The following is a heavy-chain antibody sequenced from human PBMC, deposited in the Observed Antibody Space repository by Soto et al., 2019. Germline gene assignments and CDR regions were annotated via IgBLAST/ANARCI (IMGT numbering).Heavy chain of an antibody. V-gene: IGHV3-20*04. CDR1: GFIFEDYG. D-gene: IGHD3-10*01. CDR2: INRNGGRT. J-gene: IGHJ4*02. CDR3: ARDPNYGSGSYYNA. Sequence: GGSLGLSCAASGFIFEDYGMSWVRQAPGKGLEWVSGINRNGGRTGYADSVKGRFTISRDNAKNFLYLQMNSLRAEDTALYYCARDPNYGSGSYYNAWGQGSLVPSPQ.